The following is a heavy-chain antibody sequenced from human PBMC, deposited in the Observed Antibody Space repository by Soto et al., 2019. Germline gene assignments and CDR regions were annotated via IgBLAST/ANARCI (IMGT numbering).Heavy chain of an antibody. CDR2: ISSSSSYI. CDR3: ARPIFGVVIGDFDY. Sequence: EVQLVESGGGLVKPGWSLRLSCAASGFTFSSYSMNWVRQAPGKGLEWVSSISSSSSYIYYADSVKGRFTISRDNAKNSLYLQMNSLRAEDTAVYYCARPIFGVVIGDFDYWGQGTLVTVSS. V-gene: IGHV3-21*01. CDR1: GFTFSSYS. J-gene: IGHJ4*02. D-gene: IGHD3-3*01.